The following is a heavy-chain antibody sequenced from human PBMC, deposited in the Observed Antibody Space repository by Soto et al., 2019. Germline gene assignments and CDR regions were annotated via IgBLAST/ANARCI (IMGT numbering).Heavy chain of an antibody. CDR3: AKKNEKREVYQLDY. Sequence: PGGSLRLSCAASGFTFSSYAMSWVRQAPGKGLEWVSAISGSGGSTYYADSVKGRFTISRDNSKNTLYLQMNSLRAEDKAVFYYAKKNEKREVYQLDYWGQGTLVTVSS. D-gene: IGHD2-2*01. V-gene: IGHV3-23*01. J-gene: IGHJ4*02. CDR1: GFTFSSYA. CDR2: ISGSGGST.